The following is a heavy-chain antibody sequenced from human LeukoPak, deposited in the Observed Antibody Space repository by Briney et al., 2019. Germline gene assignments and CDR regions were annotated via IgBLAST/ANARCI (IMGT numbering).Heavy chain of an antibody. CDR2: IYPGDSDT. V-gene: IGHV5-51*01. CDR1: AFNFGTYW. D-gene: IGHD6-13*01. CDR3: GRIPAAGSLKGSFDI. J-gene: IGHJ3*02. Sequence: GESLKISCKGSAFNFGTYWIAWVRQMPGKGLEWMGIIYPGDSDTRYSPSFEGQVTISAVKSISTAYLQWSSLKASDSAMYYCGRIPAAGSLKGSFDIWGQGTMVTVSS.